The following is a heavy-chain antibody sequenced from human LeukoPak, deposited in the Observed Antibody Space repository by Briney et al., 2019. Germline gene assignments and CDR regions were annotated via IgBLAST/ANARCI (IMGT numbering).Heavy chain of an antibody. CDR3: TRTVNSASDF. D-gene: IGHD4-23*01. Sequence: GGSLRLSCAASGFTFSNYAMHWVRQAPGKGLEWVATINQNGGVKYYVDSVKGRFTISRDNAKTSLFLQMNSLRIDDTAMYYCTRTVNSASDFWGQGTLVTVSS. J-gene: IGHJ4*02. CDR1: GFTFSNYA. V-gene: IGHV3-7*03. CDR2: INQNGGVK.